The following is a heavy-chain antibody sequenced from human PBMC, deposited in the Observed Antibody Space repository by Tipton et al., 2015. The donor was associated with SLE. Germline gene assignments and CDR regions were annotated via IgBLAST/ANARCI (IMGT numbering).Heavy chain of an antibody. CDR1: GGSISSYY. Sequence: TLSLTCTVSGGSISSYYWSWIRQPPGKGLEWIGYIYYSGSTNYNPSLKSRVTISVDTSKNQFSLKLSSVTAADTAVYYCARDGYSYPFDYWGQGTLVTVS. J-gene: IGHJ4*02. D-gene: IGHD5-18*01. CDR2: IYYSGST. CDR3: ARDGYSYPFDY. V-gene: IGHV4-59*01.